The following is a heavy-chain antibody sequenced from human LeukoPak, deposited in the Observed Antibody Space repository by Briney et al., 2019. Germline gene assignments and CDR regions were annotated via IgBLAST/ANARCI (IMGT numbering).Heavy chain of an antibody. Sequence: GGSLRLSCAASGFTFSKYAFHWVRQAPGKGLEWVSAIDGSGGTTFYADSVKGRVTISRVQSTNTVYLQMNSLRADDTAVYYCAKAHCSSTSCSRADNWGQGTLVTVS. CDR1: GFTFSKYA. V-gene: IGHV3-23*01. D-gene: IGHD2-2*01. CDR3: AKAHCSSTSCSRADN. J-gene: IGHJ4*02. CDR2: IDGSGGTT.